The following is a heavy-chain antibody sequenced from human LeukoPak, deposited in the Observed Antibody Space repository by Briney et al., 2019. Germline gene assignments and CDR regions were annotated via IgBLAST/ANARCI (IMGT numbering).Heavy chain of an antibody. V-gene: IGHV3-30*02. J-gene: IGHJ6*03. CDR2: IRYDGSNK. Sequence: GGSLRLSCAASGFTFSSYDMTWVRQAPGKGLEWVAFIRYDGSNKYYADSVKGRFTISRDNSKNTLYLQMNSLRAEDTAVYYCAKDPLRRELSSDYYYMDVWGKGTTVTISS. CDR1: GFTFSSYD. CDR3: AKDPLRRELSSDYYYMDV. D-gene: IGHD1-26*01.